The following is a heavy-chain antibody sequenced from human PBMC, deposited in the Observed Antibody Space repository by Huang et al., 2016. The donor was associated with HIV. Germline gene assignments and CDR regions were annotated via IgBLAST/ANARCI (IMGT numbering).Heavy chain of an antibody. CDR1: CFSLTTSGVG. CDR3: AHRYITPGLGSGFDAFDI. V-gene: IGHV2-5*01. CDR2: MYWNDEK. J-gene: IGHJ3*02. Sequence: QITLKESGPALVKPSQTLTLTCSVSCFSLTTSGVGVGWIGQPPGKALEWRALMYWNDEKRYNPLRRNRPSITRDTSKRQVVLRLTNVKPGETATYHCAHRYITPGLGSGFDAFDIWGQGTMVAVSS. D-gene: IGHD1-20*01.